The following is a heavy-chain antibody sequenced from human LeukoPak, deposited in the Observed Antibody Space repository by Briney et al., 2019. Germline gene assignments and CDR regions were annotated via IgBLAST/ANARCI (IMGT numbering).Heavy chain of an antibody. CDR3: ASHQTNSGYDNFDY. CDR2: IYPGDSDT. CDR1: GSSFTSYW. D-gene: IGHD5-12*01. V-gene: IGHV5-51*01. Sequence: PGESLKISCQGSGSSFTSYWIGWVRQLPGKGLEWMGIIYPGDSDTRYSPSFQGQVTISADKSISTAYLQWSSLKASDTAMYYCASHQTNSGYDNFDYWGQGTLVTVSS. J-gene: IGHJ4*02.